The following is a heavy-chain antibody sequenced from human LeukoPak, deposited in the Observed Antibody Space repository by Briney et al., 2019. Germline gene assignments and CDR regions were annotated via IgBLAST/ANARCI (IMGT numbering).Heavy chain of an antibody. CDR3: ARSDYYDSSGYYYGGRY. D-gene: IGHD3-22*01. V-gene: IGHV1-2*02. CDR2: INPNSGGT. Sequence: GASVKVSCKASGYTFTDYYVHWVRQAPGQGLEWMGWINPNSGGTNYAQKFRGRVTMTRDTSISTAYVELSSLRSDDTAVYYCARSDYYDSSGYYYGGRYWGQGTLVTVSS. CDR1: GYTFTDYY. J-gene: IGHJ4*02.